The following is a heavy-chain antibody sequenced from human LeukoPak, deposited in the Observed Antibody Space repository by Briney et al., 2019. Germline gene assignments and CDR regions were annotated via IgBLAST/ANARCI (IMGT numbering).Heavy chain of an antibody. V-gene: IGHV3-49*04. J-gene: IGHJ5*02. Sequence: GGSLRLSCAASGFTFSSYAMHWVRQAPGKGLEWVGFIRSKAYGGTTEYAASVKGRFTISRVDSKSIAYLQMNSLKTEDTAVYYCTSMVGATLYLHHWGQGTLVTVSS. D-gene: IGHD1-26*01. CDR2: IRSKAYGGTT. CDR3: TSMVGATLYLHH. CDR1: GFTFSSYA.